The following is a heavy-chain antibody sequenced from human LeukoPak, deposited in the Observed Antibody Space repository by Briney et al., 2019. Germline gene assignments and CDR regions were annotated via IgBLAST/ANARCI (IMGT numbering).Heavy chain of an antibody. CDR3: ARSGGNSEYYFDY. CDR1: GLTFISYS. V-gene: IGHV3-21*01. Sequence: GGSLRLSCAASGLTFISYSMNWVGQAPGKGREGVSAISSSSSYIYYADSVKGRFTISRDNAKNSRYLQMSSLRAEDTAVYYCARSGGNSEYYFDYWGQGTLVTVSS. CDR2: ISSSSSYI. J-gene: IGHJ4*02. D-gene: IGHD4-23*01.